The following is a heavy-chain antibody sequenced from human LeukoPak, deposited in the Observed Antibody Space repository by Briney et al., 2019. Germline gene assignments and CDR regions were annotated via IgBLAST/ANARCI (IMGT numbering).Heavy chain of an antibody. D-gene: IGHD4-11*01. CDR1: GASISNSSYY. CDR3: ASRYDYSNYIDY. Sequence: SETLSLTCTVSGASISNSSYYWGWIRQPPGKGLEWIGTIYYSGGSYYNPSLKSRVTISVDTSKNHFSLKLSSVTAADTAVYYCASRYDYSNYIDYWGQGTLVTVSS. CDR2: IYYSGGS. J-gene: IGHJ4*02. V-gene: IGHV4-39*02.